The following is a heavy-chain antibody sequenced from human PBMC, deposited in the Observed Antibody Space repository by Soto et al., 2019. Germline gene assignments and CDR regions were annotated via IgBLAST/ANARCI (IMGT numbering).Heavy chain of an antibody. J-gene: IGHJ3*02. CDR3: ARPISSGYEHHDAFDI. D-gene: IGHD5-12*01. CDR2: IYYSGST. Sequence: PSETLSLTCTVSGGSISSSSYYWGWIRQPQGKGLEWIGSIYYSGSTYYNPSLKSRVTISVDTSKNQFSLKLSSVTAADTAVYYCARPISSGYEHHDAFDIWGQGTMVTVSS. V-gene: IGHV4-39*01. CDR1: GGSISSSSYY.